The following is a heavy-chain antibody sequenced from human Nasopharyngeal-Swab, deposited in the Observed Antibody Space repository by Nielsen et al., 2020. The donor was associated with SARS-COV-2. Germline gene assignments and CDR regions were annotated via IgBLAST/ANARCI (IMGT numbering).Heavy chain of an antibody. CDR2: IHHSGST. CDR1: GGSFSGYY. J-gene: IGHJ4*02. CDR3: ARGPVRYDFWSGYYCGFDY. V-gene: IGHV4-34*01. D-gene: IGHD3-3*01. Sequence: SETLSLTCAVYGGSFSGYYWSWIRQPPGKGLEWIGEIHHSGSTDYNPSLKSRVTISVDTSKNQFSLKLSSMTAADTAVFYCARGPVRYDFWSGYYCGFDYWGQGTLVTVSS.